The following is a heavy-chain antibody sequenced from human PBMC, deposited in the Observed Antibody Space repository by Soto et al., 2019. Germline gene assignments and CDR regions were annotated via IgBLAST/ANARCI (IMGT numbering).Heavy chain of an antibody. J-gene: IGHJ6*02. V-gene: IGHV1-69*01. D-gene: IGHD4-17*01. CDR1: GGTFSSYA. CDR3: ARNLVLRYGPTSGMDV. CDR2: IIPIFGTA. Sequence: SVKVSCKASGGTFSSYAISWVRQAPGQGLEWMGGIIPIFGTANYAQKFQGRVTITADESTSTAYMELSSLRSEDTAVYYCARNLVLRYGPTSGMDVWGQGTTVTVSS.